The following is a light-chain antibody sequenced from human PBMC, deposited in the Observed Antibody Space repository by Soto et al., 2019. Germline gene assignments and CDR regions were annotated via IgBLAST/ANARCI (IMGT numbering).Light chain of an antibody. CDR3: AAWDDSLNGPV. V-gene: IGLV1-44*01. J-gene: IGLJ2*01. CDR2: STN. Sequence: QSVLTQPPSASGTPGQRVAIACSGSSSNVGINSVSWYQQFPGAAPQVLIYSTNQRPSGVPDRFSGSKSGTSASLAISGLQPEDEADYYCAAWDDSLNGPVFGGGTKLTVL. CDR1: SSNVGINS.